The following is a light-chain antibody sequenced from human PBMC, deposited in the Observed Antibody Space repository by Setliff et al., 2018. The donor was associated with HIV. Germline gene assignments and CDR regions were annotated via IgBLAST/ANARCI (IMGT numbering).Light chain of an antibody. Sequence: QSALTQSPSASGSPGQSVTISCTGTSNDVGYYNRVSWYQQYPGKAPKVMIYEVSKRPSGVPDRFSGSKSGNTASLTVSGLQAEDEADYYCGSYAGTNNNLYVFGTGTKVTVL. J-gene: IGLJ1*01. CDR3: GSYAGTNNNLYV. CDR2: EVS. CDR1: SNDVGYYNR. V-gene: IGLV2-8*01.